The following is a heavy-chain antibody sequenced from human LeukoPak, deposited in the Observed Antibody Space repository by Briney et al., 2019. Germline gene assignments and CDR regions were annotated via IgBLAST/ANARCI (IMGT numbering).Heavy chain of an antibody. CDR2: ISSSSSYI. J-gene: IGHJ5*02. D-gene: IGHD2/OR15-2a*01. Sequence: GGSLRLSCAASGFTFSSYSMNWVRQAPGKGLEWVSSISSSSSYIYYADSVKGRFTISRDNAKNSLYLQMNSLRAEDTAVYYCARDTSMACWFDPWGQGTLVTVSS. CDR1: GFTFSSYS. CDR3: ARDTSMACWFDP. V-gene: IGHV3-21*01.